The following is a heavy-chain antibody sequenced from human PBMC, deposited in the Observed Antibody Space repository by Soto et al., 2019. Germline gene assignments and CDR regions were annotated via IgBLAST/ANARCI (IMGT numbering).Heavy chain of an antibody. J-gene: IGHJ4*02. Sequence: QLLESGPGLVKPSETLSLTCTVSGGSISSSSYYWGWIRQPPGKGLEWIGSIYYSGSTYYNPSLKSRVTISVDTSKNQFSLKLSSVTAADTAVYYCARQKTTVVTPGYFDYWGQGTLVTVSS. CDR1: GGSISSSSYY. V-gene: IGHV4-39*01. D-gene: IGHD4-17*01. CDR3: ARQKTTVVTPGYFDY. CDR2: IYYSGST.